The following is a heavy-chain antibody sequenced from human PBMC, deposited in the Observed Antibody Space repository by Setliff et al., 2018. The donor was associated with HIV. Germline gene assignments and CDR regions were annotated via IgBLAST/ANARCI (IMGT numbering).Heavy chain of an antibody. D-gene: IGHD6-19*01. V-gene: IGHV3-15*01. J-gene: IGHJ4*02. CDR1: GLTFSSAW. Sequence: GSLRLSCAASGLTFSSAWFTWVRQGPEKRLEWVGRIKSKTDGGTTDYAAPVKGRFTISRDDSKNTLYLQMNSLKTEDTAVYYCTTVEGGWYSHWGQGTLVTVSS. CDR3: TTVEGGWYSH. CDR2: IKSKTDGGTT.